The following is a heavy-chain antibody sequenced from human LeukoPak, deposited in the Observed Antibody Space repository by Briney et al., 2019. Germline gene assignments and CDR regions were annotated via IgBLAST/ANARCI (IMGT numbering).Heavy chain of an antibody. Sequence: GGSLRLSCAASGFTFSSYSMNWVRQAPGKGLEWVSSISSSSSYIYYADSVKGRFTISRDNAKNSLYLQMNSLRAEDTAVYYCARDMYYDSSGYYPPFDYWGQGTLVTVSS. D-gene: IGHD3-22*01. CDR3: ARDMYYDSSGYYPPFDY. CDR1: GFTFSSYS. CDR2: ISSSSSYI. J-gene: IGHJ4*02. V-gene: IGHV3-21*01.